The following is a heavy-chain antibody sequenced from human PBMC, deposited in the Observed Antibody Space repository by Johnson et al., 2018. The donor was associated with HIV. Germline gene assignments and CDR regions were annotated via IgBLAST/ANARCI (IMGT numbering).Heavy chain of an antibody. D-gene: IGHD3-22*01. CDR1: GFTFRDYA. Sequence: VQLVESGGGVVQPGRSLRLSCAASGFTFRDYAMHWVRQAPGKGLEWVSVIYSGGSTYYADSVKGRFTISRDNSKNTLYLQMNSLRAGDTAVYYCARVSSGGAFDIWGQGTMVTVSS. CDR2: IYSGGST. J-gene: IGHJ3*02. CDR3: ARVSSGGAFDI. V-gene: IGHV3-66*01.